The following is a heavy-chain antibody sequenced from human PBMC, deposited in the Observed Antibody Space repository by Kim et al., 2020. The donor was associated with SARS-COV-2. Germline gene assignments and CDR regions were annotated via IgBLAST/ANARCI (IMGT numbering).Heavy chain of an antibody. D-gene: IGHD3-10*01. V-gene: IGHV3-30*07. CDR3: ARDRGITMVRGVISYGMDV. J-gene: IGHJ6*02. Sequence: KGRFTISRDNSKNTLYLQMNSLGAEETAVYYCARDRGITMVRGVISYGMDVWGQGTTVTVSS.